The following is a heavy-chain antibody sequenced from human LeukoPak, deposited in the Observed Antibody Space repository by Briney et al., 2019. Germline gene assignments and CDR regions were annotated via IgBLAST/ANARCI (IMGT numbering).Heavy chain of an antibody. D-gene: IGHD5-12*01. V-gene: IGHV3-23*01. Sequence: GGSLRLSCAASGFTFSSSAMSWVRQAPGKGLEWVSAISNNGGYTYYADSVKGRFTISRDNAKNTLYLQMNSLRAEDMAVYYCTRDWRNGGYDLWGQGTLVTVSS. CDR1: GFTFSSSA. J-gene: IGHJ4*02. CDR3: TRDWRNGGYDL. CDR2: ISNNGGYT.